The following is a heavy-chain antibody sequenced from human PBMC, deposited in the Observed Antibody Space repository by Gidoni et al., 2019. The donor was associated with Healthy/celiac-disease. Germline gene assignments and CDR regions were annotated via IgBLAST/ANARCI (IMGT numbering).Heavy chain of an antibody. CDR1: GYTFTYRY. J-gene: IGHJ6*03. CDR2: ITPFNGNT. D-gene: IGHD6-13*01. V-gene: IGHV1-45*02. CDR3: ATGKQPRGAYYMDV. Sequence: QMQLVQSGAEVKKPGSSVKVSCKASGYTFTYRYLHWVRQAPGQALEWMGWITPFNGNTNYAQKFQDRVTITRDRSMSTAYMELSSLRSEDTAMYYCATGKQPRGAYYMDVWGKGTTVTVSS.